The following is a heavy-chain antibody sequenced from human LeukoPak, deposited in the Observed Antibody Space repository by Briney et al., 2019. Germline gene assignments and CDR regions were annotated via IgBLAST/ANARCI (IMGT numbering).Heavy chain of an antibody. J-gene: IGHJ4*02. D-gene: IGHD2/OR15-2a*01. CDR3: VRPRNRVYDY. CDR1: GFTFSSYN. Sequence: GGSLRLSCAASGFTFSSYNMNWVRQAPGKGLECVSYISSSSSTIYYADSVKGRFTVSRDNAKNSLYLQMDSLRVEDTAVYFCVRPRNRVYDYWGQGTLVTVSS. CDR2: ISSSSSTI. V-gene: IGHV3-48*04.